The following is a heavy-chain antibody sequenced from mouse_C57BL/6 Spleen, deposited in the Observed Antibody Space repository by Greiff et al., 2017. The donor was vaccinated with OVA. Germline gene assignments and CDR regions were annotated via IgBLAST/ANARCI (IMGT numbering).Heavy chain of an antibody. CDR3: SRFGYYGSSPWYFDY. J-gene: IGHJ2*01. CDR1: GYAFSSYW. CDR2: IYPGDGDT. D-gene: IGHD1-1*01. V-gene: IGHV1-80*01. Sequence: QVQLQQSGAELVKPGASVKISCKASGYAFSSYWMNWVKQRPGKGLEWIGQIYPGDGDTNYNGKFKGKATLTADKSSSTAYMQLISLTSEDSAVYFCSRFGYYGSSPWYFDYWGQGTTLTVSS.